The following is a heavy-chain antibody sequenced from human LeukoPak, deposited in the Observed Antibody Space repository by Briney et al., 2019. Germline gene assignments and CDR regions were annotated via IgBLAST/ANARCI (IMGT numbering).Heavy chain of an antibody. D-gene: IGHD2-15*01. J-gene: IGHJ3*02. Sequence: ASVKVSCKASGYTFTSYGISWVRQAPGQGLEWMGWISAYNGNTNYAQKLQGRVTMTTDTSTSTAYMELRSLRSDDTAVYYCARASYCSGGSCFSDAFDIWGQGTMVTVSS. V-gene: IGHV1-18*01. CDR3: ARASYCSGGSCFSDAFDI. CDR2: ISAYNGNT. CDR1: GYTFTSYG.